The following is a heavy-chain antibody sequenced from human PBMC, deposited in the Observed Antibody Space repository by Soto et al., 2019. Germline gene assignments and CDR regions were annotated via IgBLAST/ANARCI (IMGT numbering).Heavy chain of an antibody. J-gene: IGHJ4*02. CDR1: GGSFSGYY. D-gene: IGHD6-13*01. CDR2: INHSGST. Sequence: SETLSLTCAVYGGSFSGYYWSWIRQPPGKGLEWIGEINHSGSTNYNPSLKSRVTISVDTSKNQFSLKLSSVTAADTAVYYCARGQTTNIAASPEATFDYWGQGTLVTVSS. V-gene: IGHV4-34*01. CDR3: ARGQTTNIAASPEATFDY.